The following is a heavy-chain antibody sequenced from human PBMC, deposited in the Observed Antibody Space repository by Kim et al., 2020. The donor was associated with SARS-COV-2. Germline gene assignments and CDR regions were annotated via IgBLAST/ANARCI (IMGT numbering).Heavy chain of an antibody. V-gene: IGHV4-4*07. CDR1: GASIAAYY. D-gene: IGHD3-10*01. CDR2: IHTTGT. J-gene: IGHJ5*02. CDR3: ARGAYGSGSLGWFAP. Sequence: SETLSLTCTVSGASIAAYYWSWIRQPAGKGLEWIGRIHTTGTNYNPSLKSRVTMSIDTSKNQFSLKLTSVTAADTAVYYCARGAYGSGSLGWFAPWGQGT.